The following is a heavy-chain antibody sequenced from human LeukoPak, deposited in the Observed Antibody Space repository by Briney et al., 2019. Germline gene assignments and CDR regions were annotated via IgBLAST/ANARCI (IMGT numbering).Heavy chain of an antibody. V-gene: IGHV3-33*01. CDR1: GFTFSSYG. CDR2: IWYDGSNK. CDR3: ARDLHGYYFDY. J-gene: IGHJ4*02. Sequence: GALRLSCAASGFTFSSYGMHWVRQAPGKGLEWVAVIWYDGSNKYYADSVKGRFTISRDNSKNTLYLQMNSLRAEDTAVYYCARDLHGYYFDYWGQGTLVTVSS.